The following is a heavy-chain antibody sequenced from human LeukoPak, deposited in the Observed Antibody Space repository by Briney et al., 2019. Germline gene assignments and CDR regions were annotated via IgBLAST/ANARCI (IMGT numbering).Heavy chain of an antibody. CDR1: GGSFSGYY. CDR2: INHSGST. D-gene: IGHD5-18*01. J-gene: IGHJ6*02. Sequence: PSETLSLTCAVYGGSFSGYYWSWIRQPPGKGLEWIGEINHSGSTNYNPSLKSRVTISVDTSKNQFSLKLSSVTAADTAVYYCATLPGHTAMEPGYYYGMDVWGQGTTVTVSS. CDR3: ATLPGHTAMEPGYYYGMDV. V-gene: IGHV4-34*01.